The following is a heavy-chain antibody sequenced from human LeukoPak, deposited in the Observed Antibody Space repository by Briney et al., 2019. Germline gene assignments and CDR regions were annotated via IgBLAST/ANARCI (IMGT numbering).Heavy chain of an antibody. CDR1: GFTFSSYS. Sequence: GGSLRLSCAASGFTFSSYSMNWVRQAPGKGLEWVSYISSSSSTIYYADSVKGRFTISRDNAKNSLYLQMNSLRVEDTAVYYCVRDIGGFYRGYGDSWGQGTLVTVSS. CDR2: ISSSSSTI. V-gene: IGHV3-48*01. D-gene: IGHD5-12*01. CDR3: VRDIGGFYRGYGDS. J-gene: IGHJ4*02.